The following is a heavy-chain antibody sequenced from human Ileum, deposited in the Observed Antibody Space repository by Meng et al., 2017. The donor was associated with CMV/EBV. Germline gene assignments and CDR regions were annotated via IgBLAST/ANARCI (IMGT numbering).Heavy chain of an antibody. CDR3: AKGDSALVGFDL. D-gene: IGHD3-10*01. CDR1: GLTSSSYS. J-gene: IGHJ2*01. Sequence: RGSLRLSCAASGLTSSSYSMNCVRQAPGKGLEWVSSISSSSSYIYYADSVKGRFTISRDNAKNSLYLQMNSLRAGDTAVYYCAKGDSALVGFDLWGRGTLVTVSS. CDR2: ISSSSSYI. V-gene: IGHV3-21*01.